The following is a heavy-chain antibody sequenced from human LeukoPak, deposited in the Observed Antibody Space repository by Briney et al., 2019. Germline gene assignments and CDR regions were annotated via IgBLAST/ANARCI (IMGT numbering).Heavy chain of an antibody. Sequence: GGSLRLSCAASGFTFSSYWMHWVRQAPGKGLVWVSRINSDGSSTTYADSVKGRFTISRDNAKNTLYLQMNSLRPEDTAVYYCAIGAYCGGDCPLPLSLYWGQGTLVTVSS. CDR1: GFTFSSYW. V-gene: IGHV3-74*01. CDR2: INSDGSST. D-gene: IGHD2-21*01. J-gene: IGHJ4*02. CDR3: AIGAYCGGDCPLPLSLY.